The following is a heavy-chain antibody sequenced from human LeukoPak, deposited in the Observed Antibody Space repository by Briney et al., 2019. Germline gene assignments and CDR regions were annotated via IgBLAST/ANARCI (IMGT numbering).Heavy chain of an antibody. CDR3: ARERGSSPGHWFDP. J-gene: IGHJ5*02. V-gene: IGHV3-30*04. CDR1: GFTFSSYA. D-gene: IGHD3-10*01. Sequence: GGSLRLSCAASGFTFSSYAMHWARQAPGKGLEWVAVISYDGSNKYYADSVKGRFTISRDNSKNTLYLQMNSLRAEDTAVYYCARERGSSPGHWFDPWGQGTLVTVSS. CDR2: ISYDGSNK.